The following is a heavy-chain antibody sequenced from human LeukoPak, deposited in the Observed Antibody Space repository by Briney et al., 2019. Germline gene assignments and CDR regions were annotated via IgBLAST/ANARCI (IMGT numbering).Heavy chain of an antibody. J-gene: IGHJ4*02. CDR3: AKDLSTYYDILTGLDY. D-gene: IGHD3-9*01. V-gene: IGHV3-30*18. Sequence: GGSLRLSCAASGFTFSSYGMHWVRQAPGQGLEWVAVISYDGSNKYYADSVKGRFTISRDNSKNTLYLQMNSLRAEDTAVYYCAKDLSTYYDILTGLDYWGQGTLVTVSS. CDR1: GFTFSSYG. CDR2: ISYDGSNK.